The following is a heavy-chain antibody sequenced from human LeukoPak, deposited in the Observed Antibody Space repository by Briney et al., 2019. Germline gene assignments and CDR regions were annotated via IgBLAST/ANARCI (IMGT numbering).Heavy chain of an antibody. V-gene: IGHV1-69*04. J-gene: IGHJ5*02. D-gene: IGHD2-2*01. CDR2: IIPILGIA. Sequence: SVKVSCKASGGTFSSYAISWVRQAPGQGLEWMGRIIPILGIANYAQKFQGRVTITADKSTSTAYMELSSLRSEDTAVYYCASFTCSSTSCYREDCFDPWGQGTLVTVSS. CDR3: ASFTCSSTSCYREDCFDP. CDR1: GGTFSSYA.